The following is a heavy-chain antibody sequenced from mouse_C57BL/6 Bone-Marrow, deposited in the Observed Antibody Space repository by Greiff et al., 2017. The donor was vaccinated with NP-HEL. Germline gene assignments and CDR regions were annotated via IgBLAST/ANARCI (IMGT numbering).Heavy chain of an antibody. CDR2: IHPNSGST. CDR3: ARKESKVLAY. J-gene: IGHJ3*01. CDR1: GYTFTSYW. V-gene: IGHV1-64*01. D-gene: IGHD2-5*01. Sequence: VQRVESGAELVKPGASVKLSCKASGYTFTSYWMHWVKQRPGQGLEWIGMIHPNSGSTNYNEKFKSKATLTVDKSSSTAYMQLSSLTSEDSAVYYCARKESKVLAYWGQGTLVTVSA.